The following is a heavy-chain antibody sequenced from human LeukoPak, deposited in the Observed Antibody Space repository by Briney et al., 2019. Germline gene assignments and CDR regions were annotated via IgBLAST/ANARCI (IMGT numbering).Heavy chain of an antibody. V-gene: IGHV3-23*01. CDR2: ITGSVVNT. Sequence: GGSLRLSCAASGFTFSSSGMTWVRQAPGKGLEWVSTITGSVVNTYYADSVKGRFTISRDNSKSMLYLQTNSLRAEDTALYYCAKDYTGSSDNWGQGTLVTVSS. CDR3: AKDYTGSSDN. CDR1: GFTFSSSG. D-gene: IGHD2-15*01. J-gene: IGHJ4*02.